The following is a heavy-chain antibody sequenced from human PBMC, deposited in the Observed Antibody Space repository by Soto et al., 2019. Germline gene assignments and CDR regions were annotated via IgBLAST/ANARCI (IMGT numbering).Heavy chain of an antibody. CDR3: ARESRVGATNHGFDI. CDR2: SNPNSGGT. Sequence: GSSAKVSLKASRYTFTCYFMHGVRQAPGQGRERMGWSNPNSGGTNYAQKFQGRATMTRDTYISTAYMELSRLSSDDADGHYCARESRVGATNHGFDIWGQRTIGTVSS. D-gene: IGHD1-26*01. CDR1: RYTFTCYF. J-gene: IGHJ3*02. V-gene: IGHV1-2*02.